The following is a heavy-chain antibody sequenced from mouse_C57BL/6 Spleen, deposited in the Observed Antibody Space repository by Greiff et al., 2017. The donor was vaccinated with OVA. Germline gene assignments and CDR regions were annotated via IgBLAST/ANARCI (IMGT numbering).Heavy chain of an antibody. Sequence: QVQLQQPGAELVMPGASVKLSCKASGYTFTSYWMHWVKQRPGQGLEWIGEIDPSDSYTNYNQKFKGKSTLTVDKSSSTAYMQLSSLTSEDSAVDYCARGGTRYAMDYWGQGTSVTVSS. J-gene: IGHJ4*01. CDR2: IDPSDSYT. D-gene: IGHD2-14*01. CDR3: ARGGTRYAMDY. V-gene: IGHV1-69*01. CDR1: GYTFTSYW.